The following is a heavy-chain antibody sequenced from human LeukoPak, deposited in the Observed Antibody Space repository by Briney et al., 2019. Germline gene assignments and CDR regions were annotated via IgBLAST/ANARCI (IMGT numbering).Heavy chain of an antibody. CDR1: GFTFSSYW. V-gene: IGHV3-7*04. CDR2: IKQDGSEK. Sequence: GGSLRLSCAASGFTFSSYWMSWVRQAPGKGLEWVANIKQDGSEKYYVDSVKGRFTISRDNSKNMLFLQMNSLRAEDTAVYYCARGVMAARLYYFDYWGRGILVTVSS. CDR3: ARGVMAARLYYFDY. J-gene: IGHJ4*02. D-gene: IGHD2-21*01.